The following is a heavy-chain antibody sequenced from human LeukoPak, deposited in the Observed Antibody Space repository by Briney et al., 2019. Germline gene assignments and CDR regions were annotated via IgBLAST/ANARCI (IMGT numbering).Heavy chain of an antibody. J-gene: IGHJ4*02. CDR1: GFTFSSYA. D-gene: IGHD3-10*01. V-gene: IGHV3-23*01. Sequence: GGSLRLSCAASGFTFSSYAMSCVRQAPGKGLEWVSAISGSGGNTYYADSVKGRFTISRDNSKNTLYLQMNSLRAEDTALYYCAKGYYGFFDYWCQGPLVTVSS. CDR3: AKGYYGFFDY. CDR2: ISGSGGNT.